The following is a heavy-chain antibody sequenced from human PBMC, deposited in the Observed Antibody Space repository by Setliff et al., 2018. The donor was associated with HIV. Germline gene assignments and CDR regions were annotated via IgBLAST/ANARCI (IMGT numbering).Heavy chain of an antibody. V-gene: IGHV4-59*11. CDR2: IYYSGST. Sequence: SETLSLTCTVSGGSISSHYWSWIRQPPGKGLEWIGSIYYSGSTNYNPSLKSRVTISVDTSKNQFSLKLSSVTAADTAVYFCARDGPMGRFDYWGQGALVTVSS. J-gene: IGHJ4*02. D-gene: IGHD3-16*01. CDR3: ARDGPMGRFDY. CDR1: GGSISSHY.